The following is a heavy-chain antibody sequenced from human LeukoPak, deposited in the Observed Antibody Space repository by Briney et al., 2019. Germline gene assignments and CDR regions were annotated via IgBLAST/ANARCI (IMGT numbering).Heavy chain of an antibody. CDR2: IYSGGST. J-gene: IGHJ4*02. V-gene: IGHV3-66*04. CDR3: ARPVSSSWYIDY. D-gene: IGHD6-13*01. CDR1: GFNFSIYS. Sequence: PGGSLRLSCAASGFNFSIYSMNWVRQAPGKGLEWVSVIYSGGSTYYADSVKGRFTISRDNSKNTLYLQMNSLRAEDTAVYYCARPVSSSWYIDYWGQGTLVTVSS.